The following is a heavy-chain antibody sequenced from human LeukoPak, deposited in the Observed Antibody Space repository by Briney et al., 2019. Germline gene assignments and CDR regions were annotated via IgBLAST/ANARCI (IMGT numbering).Heavy chain of an antibody. J-gene: IGHJ4*02. Sequence: PGGSLRLSCAASGFTVSSDYMTWVRQAPGKGLEWVSVVYTGGSTYYADSVKGRFTLSRDNSKNTLYLQMNSLRAEDAAVYYCVKDLPVLHYWGQGTLVTVSS. CDR2: VYTGGST. D-gene: IGHD3-16*01. CDR1: GFTVSSDY. CDR3: VKDLPVLHY. V-gene: IGHV3-66*01.